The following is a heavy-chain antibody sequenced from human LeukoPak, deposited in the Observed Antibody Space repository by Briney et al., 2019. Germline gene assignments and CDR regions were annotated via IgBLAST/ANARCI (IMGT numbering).Heavy chain of an antibody. CDR3: ARGSIVGATGYNWFDP. Sequence: SETLSLTCTVSGGSISSYYWSWIRQPPGKGLEWIGYIYYSGSTNYDPSLKSRVTISVDTSKNQFSLKLSSVTAADTAVYYCARGSIVGATGYNWFDPWGQGTLVTVSS. D-gene: IGHD1-26*01. V-gene: IGHV4-59*01. J-gene: IGHJ5*02. CDR2: IYYSGST. CDR1: GGSISSYY.